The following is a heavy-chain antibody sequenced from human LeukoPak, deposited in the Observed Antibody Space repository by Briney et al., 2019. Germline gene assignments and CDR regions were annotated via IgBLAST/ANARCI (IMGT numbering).Heavy chain of an antibody. CDR3: ARVRMRHCSSTSCYARWNSFDP. J-gene: IGHJ5*02. CDR1: GGSFSGYY. D-gene: IGHD2-2*01. V-gene: IGHV4-34*01. CDR2: INHSGST. Sequence: SETLSLTCAVYGGSFSGYYWSWIRQPPGKGLEWIGEINHSGSTNYNPSLKSRVTISVDTSKNQFSLKLSSVTAADTAVYYCARVRMRHCSSTSCYARWNSFDPWGQGTLVTVSS.